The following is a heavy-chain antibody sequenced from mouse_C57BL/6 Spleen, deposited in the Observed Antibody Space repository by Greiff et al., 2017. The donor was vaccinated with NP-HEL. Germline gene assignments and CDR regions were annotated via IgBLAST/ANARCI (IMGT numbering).Heavy chain of an antibody. D-gene: IGHD1-1*01. V-gene: IGHV1-81*01. CDR2: IYPRSGNT. CDR1: GYTFTSYG. Sequence: VQLQQSGAELARPGASVKLSCKASGYTFTSYGISWVKQRTGQGLEWIGEIYPRSGNTYYTEKFKGKATLTADKSSSTAYMELRSLTSEDSAVYFCAREGITTVVATGSYYAMDYWGQGTSVTVSS. CDR3: AREGITTVVATGSYYAMDY. J-gene: IGHJ4*01.